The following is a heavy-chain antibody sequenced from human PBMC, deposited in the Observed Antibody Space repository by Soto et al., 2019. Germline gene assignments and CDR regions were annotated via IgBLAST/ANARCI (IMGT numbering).Heavy chain of an antibody. V-gene: IGHV4-31*03. CDR1: GGTINSGGHY. CDR3: ARDRIQFSVDV. Sequence: QVQLQESGPGLVKPSQTLSLTCSVSGGTINSGGHYWSWIRQHPGKGLEWIGHIYKTGSTDFHPSLKDRLTISIDTSKNQFSLSLRSVTDADTAVYYCARDRIQFSVDVWGQGTTVTVSS. CDR2: IYKTGST. J-gene: IGHJ6*02. D-gene: IGHD5-18*01.